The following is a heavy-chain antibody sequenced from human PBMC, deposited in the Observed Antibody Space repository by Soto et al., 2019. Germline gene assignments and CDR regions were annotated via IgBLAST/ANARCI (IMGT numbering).Heavy chain of an antibody. CDR2: ISGSGGST. V-gene: IGHV3-23*01. CDR1: GFTFSSYA. Sequence: PGGSLRLSCAASGFTFSSYAMRWVRQAPGKGLEWVSAISGSGGSTYYADSVKGRFTISRDNSKNTLYLQMNSLRAEDTAVYYCAKVRIHLSSYYFDYWGQGTLVTVSS. D-gene: IGHD5-18*01. J-gene: IGHJ4*02. CDR3: AKVRIHLSSYYFDY.